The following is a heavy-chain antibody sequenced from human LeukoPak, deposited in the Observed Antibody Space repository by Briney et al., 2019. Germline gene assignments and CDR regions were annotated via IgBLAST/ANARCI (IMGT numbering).Heavy chain of an antibody. Sequence: GGSLRLSCAASRFIFDDYGMSWVRQAPGKGLEWVSGISASTGGTYYADSVKGRFTISRDISKSTLYLQMNSLRADDTAVYYCAKIQGWFNDAFHIGGQGTMVTVSS. CDR2: ISASTGGT. D-gene: IGHD6-19*01. V-gene: IGHV3-23*01. CDR1: RFIFDDYG. J-gene: IGHJ3*02. CDR3: AKIQGWFNDAFHI.